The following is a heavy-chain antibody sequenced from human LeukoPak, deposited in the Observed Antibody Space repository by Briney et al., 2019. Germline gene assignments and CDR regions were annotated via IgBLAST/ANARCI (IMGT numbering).Heavy chain of an antibody. V-gene: IGHV4-31*03. CDR1: GGSISSGGYY. CDR2: IYYSGNT. J-gene: IGHJ4*02. Sequence: PSETLSLTCTVSGGSISSGGYYWTWIRQHPGEGLEWIGFIYYSGNTFYNPSLKSRVTISVDRSKNQFSLKLSSVTAADTAVYYCARRGNGEHDYWGQGTLVTVSS. D-gene: IGHD3-10*01. CDR3: ARRGNGEHDY.